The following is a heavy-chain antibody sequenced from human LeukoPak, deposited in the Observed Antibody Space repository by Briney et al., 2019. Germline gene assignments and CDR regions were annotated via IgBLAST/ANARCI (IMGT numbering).Heavy chain of an antibody. D-gene: IGHD3-16*01. Sequence: GGSLRLSCAASGFTFSDYYMSWIRQAPGKGLEWVSYISSSSSYTNYADSVKGRFTISRDNAKNSLYLQMNSLRAEDTAVYYCAREGSFYAYGMDVWGQGTTVTVSS. CDR3: AREGSFYAYGMDV. V-gene: IGHV3-11*06. CDR2: ISSSSSYT. J-gene: IGHJ6*02. CDR1: GFTFSDYY.